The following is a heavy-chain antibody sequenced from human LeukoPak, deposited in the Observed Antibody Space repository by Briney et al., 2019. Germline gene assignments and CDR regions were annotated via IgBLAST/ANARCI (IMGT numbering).Heavy chain of an antibody. CDR2: IYYSGST. J-gene: IGHJ4*02. V-gene: IGHV4-59*01. D-gene: IGHD6-13*01. Sequence: SETLSLTCTVSGGSFSSYYWSWVRQPPGKGLEWIGYIYYSGSTNYNPSLKSRVTISVGPSKNQFSLKLSSVTAADTAVYYCARSGSWTLNFDSWGQGTLVTVSS. CDR1: GGSFSSYY. CDR3: ARSGSWTLNFDS.